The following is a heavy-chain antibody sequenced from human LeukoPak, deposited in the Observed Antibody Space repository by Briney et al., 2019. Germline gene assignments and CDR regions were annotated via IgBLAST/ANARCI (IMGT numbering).Heavy chain of an antibody. J-gene: IGHJ4*02. D-gene: IGHD2-15*01. CDR3: ARGGLCSGGSCYSGHDY. CDR1: GGSFSGYY. CDR2: INHSGST. V-gene: IGHV4-34*01. Sequence: PSETLSLTCAVYGGSFSGYYWSWIRQPPGKGLEWIGEINHSGSTNYNPSLKSRVTISVDTSKNQFSLKLSSVTAADTAVYYCARGGLCSGGSCYSGHDYWGQGTLVTASS.